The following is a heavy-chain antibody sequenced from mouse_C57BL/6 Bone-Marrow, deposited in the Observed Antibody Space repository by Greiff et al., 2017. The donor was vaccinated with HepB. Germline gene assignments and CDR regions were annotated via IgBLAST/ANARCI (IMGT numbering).Heavy chain of an antibody. V-gene: IGHV1-69*01. Sequence: QVQLQQPGAELVMPGASVKLPCKASGYTFTSYWMHWVKQRPGQGLEWIGEIDPSDSYTNYNQKFKGKSTLTVDKSSSTAYMQLSSLTSEDSAVYYCARDYDYDEGFAYWGQGTLVTVSA. CDR2: IDPSDSYT. D-gene: IGHD2-4*01. CDR3: ARDYDYDEGFAY. J-gene: IGHJ3*01. CDR1: GYTFTSYW.